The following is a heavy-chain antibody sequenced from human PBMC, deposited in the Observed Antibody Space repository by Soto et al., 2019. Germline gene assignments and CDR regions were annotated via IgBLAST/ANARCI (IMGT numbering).Heavy chain of an antibody. CDR2: IYYSGST. V-gene: IGHV4-30-4*01. J-gene: IGHJ5*02. CDR3: ARDVTQTTVTTNDWFDP. D-gene: IGHD4-17*01. CDR1: GGSISSGDYY. Sequence: SETLSLTCTVSGGSISSGDYYWSWIRQPPGKGLEWIGYIYYSGSTYYNPSLKSRVTISVDTSKNQFSLKLSSATAADTAVYYCARDVTQTTVTTNDWFDPWGQGTLVTVSS.